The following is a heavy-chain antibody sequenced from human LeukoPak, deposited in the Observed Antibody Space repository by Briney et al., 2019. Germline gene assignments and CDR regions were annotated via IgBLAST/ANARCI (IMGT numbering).Heavy chain of an antibody. J-gene: IGHJ4*02. CDR2: ISDSGGST. D-gene: IGHD5/OR15-5a*01. CDR1: GFTFSSYV. V-gene: IGHV3-23*01. CDR3: AKDDSTWGFDY. Sequence: GGSLRLSCAASGFTFSSYVMSWVRQAPGKGLEWVSSISDSGGSTDYADSVKGRFTISRDNSKNTLYLQMNSLRTEDTAVYYCAKDDSTWGFDYWGQGTLVTVSS.